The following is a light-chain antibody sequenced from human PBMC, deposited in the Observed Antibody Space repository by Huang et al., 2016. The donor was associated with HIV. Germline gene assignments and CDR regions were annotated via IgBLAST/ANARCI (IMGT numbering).Light chain of an antibody. V-gene: IGKV1-39*01. CDR2: AAS. J-gene: IGKJ2*01. CDR1: EDISFL. Sequence: DIRLTQSPSYLSASVGDSVTMTCRASEDISFLLNWYQRKPGKAPKLLIYAASNLRRGVPSRFRGSRSGTDFTLTITSLEPEDFATYYCQQSHSNLYTFGQGTTLDI. CDR3: QQSHSNLYT.